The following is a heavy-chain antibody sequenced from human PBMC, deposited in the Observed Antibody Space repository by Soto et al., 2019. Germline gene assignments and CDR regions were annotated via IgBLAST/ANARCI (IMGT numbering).Heavy chain of an antibody. Sequence: QVQLVQSGAEVKKPGASVKVSCKASGYTFTSYDINWVRQATGQGLEWMGWMNPNSGNTGYAQKFQGRVTMTRNTAIRTAYMELSSLRSEDTAVYYCERWVARANYGSGSYTGMDVCGQGTTVTVSS. CDR2: MNPNSGNT. V-gene: IGHV1-8*01. D-gene: IGHD3-10*01. J-gene: IGHJ6*02. CDR1: GYTFTSYD. CDR3: ERWVARANYGSGSYTGMDV.